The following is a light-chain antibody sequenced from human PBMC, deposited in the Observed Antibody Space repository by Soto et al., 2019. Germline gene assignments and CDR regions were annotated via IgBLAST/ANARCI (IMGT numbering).Light chain of an antibody. J-gene: IGLJ1*01. CDR1: SADVGGYKY. V-gene: IGLV2-14*01. Sequence: QSALTQPASVSGSPGQSITLSCTGTSADVGGYKYVSWLQQHPGKVPKLLIYDVTSRPSGVSNRFSGSKSGNTASLIISGLQAEDEADYYCISYTSSDTYVFGTGTKVTVL. CDR3: ISYTSSDTYV. CDR2: DVT.